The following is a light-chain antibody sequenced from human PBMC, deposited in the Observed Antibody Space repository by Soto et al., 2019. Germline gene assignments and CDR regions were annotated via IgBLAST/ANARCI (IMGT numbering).Light chain of an antibody. CDR3: LEGTNWAPT. Sequence: DVVMTQSPLSLPVTLGQPASISCRSSRSLVYSDGIAYLNWFQQRPGQSPRRLIYKASNRDSGVPGRFSGSWFGKDFTVEIGRGEGEDVGVYYFLEGTNWAPTFRRGTRVEIK. CDR2: KAS. CDR1: RSLVYSDGIAY. V-gene: IGKV2-30*01. J-gene: IGKJ1*01.